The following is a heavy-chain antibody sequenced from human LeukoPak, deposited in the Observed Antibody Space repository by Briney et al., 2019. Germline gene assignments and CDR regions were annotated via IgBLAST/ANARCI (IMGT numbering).Heavy chain of an antibody. CDR3: VRGDWYFDY. J-gene: IGHJ4*02. CDR1: GCNFSDSW. CDR2: INRDGTEK. V-gene: IGHV3-7*04. D-gene: IGHD2-21*01. Sequence: AWSLSLTCTASGCNFSDSWMSWVRQAPGKGLEWVANINRDGTEKRFLASVEGRFTISRDNAKNSLDLQMRSLRPQDTAVYFCVRGDWYFDYWGQGILVPVSP.